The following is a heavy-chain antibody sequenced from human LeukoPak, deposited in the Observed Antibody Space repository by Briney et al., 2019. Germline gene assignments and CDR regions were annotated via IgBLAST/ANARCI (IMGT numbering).Heavy chain of an antibody. J-gene: IGHJ4*02. CDR2: IYYSGST. Sequence: SETLSLTCTVSGGSISSSSYYWGWVRQPPGKGREWIGSIYYSGSTYYNPSLKSRVTISVDKSKNQFSLKRSAGTAADTAVYYCARETAYYYDSSGATFDYWGQGTLATVSS. D-gene: IGHD3-22*01. V-gene: IGHV4-39*07. CDR3: ARETAYYYDSSGATFDY. CDR1: GGSISSSSYY.